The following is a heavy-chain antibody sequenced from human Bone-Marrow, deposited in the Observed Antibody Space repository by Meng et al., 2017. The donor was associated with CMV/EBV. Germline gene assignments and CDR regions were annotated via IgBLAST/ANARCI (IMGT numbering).Heavy chain of an antibody. CDR2: IYYSGST. J-gene: IGHJ6*02. CDR1: GGSISSYY. CDR3: ARGDLGVVITTYYYYGMDV. V-gene: IGHV4-59*01. Sequence: GSLRLSCPVPGGSISSYYWSWIRQPPGKGLEWIGYIYYSGSTNYNPSLKRPVTISVDTSKNQFSLKLSSVTAADTAVYYCARGDLGVVITTYYYYGMDVWGQGTTVTVSS. D-gene: IGHD3-3*01.